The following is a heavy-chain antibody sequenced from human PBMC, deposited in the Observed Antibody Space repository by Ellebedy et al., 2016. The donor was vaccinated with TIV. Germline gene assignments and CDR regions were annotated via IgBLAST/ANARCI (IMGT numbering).Heavy chain of an antibody. Sequence: PGGSLRLSRAASGFTFGRYGMHWVRQAPGKGLEWVAVIWFDGSKEFYADSVQGRFTISRDDSKNEVFLQMSSLRAEDTAVYYCARPSYQLLSYYFDSWGQGTLVTVSS. CDR2: IWFDGSKE. V-gene: IGHV3-33*01. CDR3: ARPSYQLLSYYFDS. CDR1: GFTFGRYG. D-gene: IGHD2-2*01. J-gene: IGHJ4*02.